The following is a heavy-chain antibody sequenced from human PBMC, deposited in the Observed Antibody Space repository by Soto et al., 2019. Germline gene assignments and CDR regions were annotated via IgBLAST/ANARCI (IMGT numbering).Heavy chain of an antibody. D-gene: IGHD2-21*02. Sequence: PSETLSLTCTVAGGSISSEYDHWTWIRQAPGKGLEWIGYIHYSGSVHYNPSLQSRLTMSVDTSKKLFSLKLSSVTAADTAVYFCAREDDGGDRDYYGLDVWGQGTTVTVSS. CDR2: IHYSGSV. J-gene: IGHJ6*02. V-gene: IGHV4-30-4*01. CDR3: AREDDGGDRDYYGLDV. CDR1: GGSISSEYDH.